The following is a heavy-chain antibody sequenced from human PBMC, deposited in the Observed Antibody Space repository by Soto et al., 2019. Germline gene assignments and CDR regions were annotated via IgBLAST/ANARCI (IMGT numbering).Heavy chain of an antibody. D-gene: IGHD3-3*01. Sequence: PSETLSLTCNVAGGAISSGVYHWSWISQYPGKGLEWIGHTFHSGSTNYNPSLQSRLTISVDTSKNQFSLHLISVTAADTAVYFCARGGVVTRHFGSWGQGTLVTVSS. J-gene: IGHJ4*02. CDR1: GGAISSGVYH. V-gene: IGHV4-31*03. CDR3: ARGGVVTRHFGS. CDR2: TFHSGST.